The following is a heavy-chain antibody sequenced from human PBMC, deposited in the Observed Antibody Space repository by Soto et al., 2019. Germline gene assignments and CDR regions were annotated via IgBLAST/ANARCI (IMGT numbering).Heavy chain of an antibody. D-gene: IGHD3-3*01. J-gene: IGHJ6*02. CDR1: GGSISSYY. V-gene: IGHV4-59*01. CDR3: ARNWSGYDYYYGMDV. Sequence: LSLTCTVAGGSISSYYWSWIRQPPGKGLEWIGYIYYSGSTNYNPSLKSRVTISVDTSKNQFSLKLSSVTAADTAVYYCARNWSGYDYYYGMDVWGQGTTVTVSS. CDR2: IYYSGST.